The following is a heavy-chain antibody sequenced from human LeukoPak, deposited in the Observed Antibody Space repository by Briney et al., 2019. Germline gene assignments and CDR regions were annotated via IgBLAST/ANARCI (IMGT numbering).Heavy chain of an antibody. J-gene: IGHJ4*02. D-gene: IGHD4-23*01. V-gene: IGHV2-70*16. CDR2: IDWDDDK. Sequence: TLSLTCTVSGGSISGYYWSWIRQPPGKALEWLARIDWDDDKFYSTSLKTRLTISKDTSKNQVVLTMTNMDPVDTATYYCARISTVVGGFDSWGQGTLVTVSS. CDR1: GGSISGYY. CDR3: ARISTVVGGFDS.